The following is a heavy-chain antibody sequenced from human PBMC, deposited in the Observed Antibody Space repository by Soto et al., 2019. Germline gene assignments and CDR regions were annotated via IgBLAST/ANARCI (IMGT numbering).Heavy chain of an antibody. CDR2: IIPIFGTA. V-gene: IGHV1-69*05. D-gene: IGHD2-15*01. J-gene: IGHJ5*02. CDR1: GGTFSSYA. CDR3: ARGIATAQLAP. Sequence: SVKVSCKASGGTFSSYAISWVRQAPGQGLEWMGGIIPIFGTANYAQKFQDRVIITRDTSASTAYMDLSSLRSEDTAVYYCARGIATAQLAPWGQGTLVTFS.